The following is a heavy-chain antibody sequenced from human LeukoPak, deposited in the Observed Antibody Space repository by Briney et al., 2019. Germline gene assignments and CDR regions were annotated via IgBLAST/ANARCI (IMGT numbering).Heavy chain of an antibody. CDR1: GGSISSHY. CDR3: AVFSFYGDYVDY. CDR2: IYYSGST. Sequence: SETLSLTCTVSGGSISSHYWSWIRQPPGKGLEWIGYIYYSGSTNYNPSLKSRVTISVDTSKNQFSLKLSSVTAADTAVYYCAVFSFYGDYVDYWGQGTLVTVSS. V-gene: IGHV4-59*11. D-gene: IGHD4-17*01. J-gene: IGHJ4*02.